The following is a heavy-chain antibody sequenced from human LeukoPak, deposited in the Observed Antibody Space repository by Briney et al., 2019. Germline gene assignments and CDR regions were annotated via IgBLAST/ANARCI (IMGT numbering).Heavy chain of an antibody. V-gene: IGHV3-30*03. Sequence: GRSLRLSCAASGFTFSTYGMHWVRQAPGKGLEWVAVISSDGTNKNYADSVKGRFTISRDNSKNTLYLDMNSLRAEDTAVYYCARPDSSGWSHAFDIWGQGTKVTVSS. J-gene: IGHJ3*02. D-gene: IGHD6-19*01. CDR1: GFTFSTYG. CDR2: ISSDGTNK. CDR3: ARPDSSGWSHAFDI.